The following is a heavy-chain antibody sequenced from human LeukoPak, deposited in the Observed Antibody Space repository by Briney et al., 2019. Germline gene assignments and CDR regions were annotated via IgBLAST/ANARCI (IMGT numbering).Heavy chain of an antibody. V-gene: IGHV3-15*01. CDR2: IKSKRDGGTT. CDR1: GFTFTKAW. CDR3: STVVIGYCASSSCYAGDY. Sequence: GGSLRLSCAASGFTFTKAWMSWVRQAPGKGLEWVGRIKSKRDGGTTDFAAPVRGRFSITRDDSRNTVYLQMSSLNTEDTAVYYCSTVVIGYCASSSCYAGDYWGQGALVTVSS. J-gene: IGHJ4*02. D-gene: IGHD2-2*01.